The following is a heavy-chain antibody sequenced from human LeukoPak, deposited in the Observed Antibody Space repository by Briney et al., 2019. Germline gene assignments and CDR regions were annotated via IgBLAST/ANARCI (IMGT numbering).Heavy chain of an antibody. V-gene: IGHV1-8*03. CDR3: AREASGYLNY. Sequence: GASVKVSCKASGYTFTTYDINWVRQATGQGLEWMGWMNPNSGYTGYAQKFQGRVTITRDTSISTAYMELSSLRSEDTAVYYCAREASGYLNYWGQGTLVTVSS. CDR2: MNPNSGYT. CDR1: GYTFTTYD. J-gene: IGHJ4*02. D-gene: IGHD3-3*01.